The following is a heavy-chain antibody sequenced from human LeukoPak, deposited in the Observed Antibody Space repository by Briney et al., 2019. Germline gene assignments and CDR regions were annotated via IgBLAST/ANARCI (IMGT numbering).Heavy chain of an antibody. J-gene: IGHJ3*01. CDR1: GYTFTDYY. Sequence: DTVKVSCKASGYTFTDYYMHWVRQAPGQGLEWVGWINPTSGGTNYAQKFQDRVTMTRDTSNNTSYMELSRLRSDDTAVYYCAREFRTTTWSYDAFDLWGQGTMVTASS. CDR2: INPTSGGT. CDR3: AREFRTTTWSYDAFDL. D-gene: IGHD1/OR15-1a*01. V-gene: IGHV1-2*02.